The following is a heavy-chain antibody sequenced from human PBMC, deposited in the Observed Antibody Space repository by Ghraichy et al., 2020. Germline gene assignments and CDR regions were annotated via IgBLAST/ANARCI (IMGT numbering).Heavy chain of an antibody. J-gene: IGHJ4*02. CDR1: GFTFSNYN. CDR2: ISGSASSI. Sequence: GESLNISCAASGFTFSNYNMNWVRQAPGKGLEWVSYISGSASSIYYADSVKGRFTISRDNAKNSLYLQINSLRDEDTAVYYCASEWELFDFWGQGTLVTVSS. V-gene: IGHV3-48*02. CDR3: ASEWELFDF. D-gene: IGHD1-26*01.